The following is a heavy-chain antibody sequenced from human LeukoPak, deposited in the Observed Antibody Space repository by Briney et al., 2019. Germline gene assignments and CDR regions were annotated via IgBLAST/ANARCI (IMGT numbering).Heavy chain of an antibody. CDR3: ARDSGLYSSSWYD. Sequence: PGGSLRLSCAASGFTFSSYSMNWVRQAPGKGLEWVSSISSSSSYIYYADSVKGRFTISRDNAKNSLYLQMNSLRAEDTAVYYCARDSGLYSSSWYDWGQGTLVTVSS. CDR2: ISSSSSYI. D-gene: IGHD6-13*01. CDR1: GFTFSSYS. V-gene: IGHV3-21*01. J-gene: IGHJ4*02.